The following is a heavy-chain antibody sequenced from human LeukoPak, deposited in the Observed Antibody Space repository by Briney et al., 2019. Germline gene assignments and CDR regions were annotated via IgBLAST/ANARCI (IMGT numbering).Heavy chain of an antibody. D-gene: IGHD6-13*01. CDR1: GYTFTSYD. CDR2: INPNSGGT. J-gene: IGHJ4*02. CDR3: ARGADSSSWYAGY. V-gene: IGHV1-2*02. Sequence: ASVKVSCKASGYTFTSYDINWVRQAPGQGLEWMGWINPNSGGTNYAQKFQGRVTMTRDTSISTAYMELSRLRSDDTAVYYCARGADSSSWYAGYWGQGTLVTVSS.